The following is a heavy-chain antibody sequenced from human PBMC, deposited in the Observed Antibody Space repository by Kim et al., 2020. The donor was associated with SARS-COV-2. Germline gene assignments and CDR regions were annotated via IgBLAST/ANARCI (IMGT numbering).Heavy chain of an antibody. CDR1: GFIFSHYE. CDR2: ISNTGTTT. Sequence: GGSLRLSCAATGFIFSHYEMNGVRRAPGKGLEWIAYISNTGTTTYYADSVEARFTISRDNAKDSLFLQMDSLRAEDTAVYFCAPVQRTYNSGAYSWGQGTLVTVSS. J-gene: IGHJ4*02. CDR3: APVQRTYNSGAYS. V-gene: IGHV3-48*03. D-gene: IGHD2-21*01.